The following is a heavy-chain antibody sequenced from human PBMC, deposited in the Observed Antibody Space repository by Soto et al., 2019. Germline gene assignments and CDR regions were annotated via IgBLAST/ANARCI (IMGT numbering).Heavy chain of an antibody. Sequence: EVQLVESGGGLVQPGGSLRLSCAASGFTFNSYSMNWVRQAPGKGLEWVSYISSSSSTIYYADSVKGRFTISRDNAKNSLYLQMNSLRAEDTAVYYCARAALYNWNDVSWFDPWGQGTLVTVSS. V-gene: IGHV3-48*01. CDR3: ARAALYNWNDVSWFDP. CDR2: ISSSSSTI. D-gene: IGHD1-1*01. CDR1: GFTFNSYS. J-gene: IGHJ5*02.